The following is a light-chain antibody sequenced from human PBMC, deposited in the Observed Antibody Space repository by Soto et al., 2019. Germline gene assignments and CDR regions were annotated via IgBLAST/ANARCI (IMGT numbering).Light chain of an antibody. CDR1: QSVSSY. V-gene: IGKV3-11*01. J-gene: IGKJ1*01. Sequence: EIVLTQSPATLSLSPGERATLSCRASQSVSSYLAWYQQKPGQGPRLLIYDASSRATGIPARFSGSGSGTDFTLTITSLEPEDFAVYYCQQRSNWPPWTFGQGTKVDIK. CDR2: DAS. CDR3: QQRSNWPPWT.